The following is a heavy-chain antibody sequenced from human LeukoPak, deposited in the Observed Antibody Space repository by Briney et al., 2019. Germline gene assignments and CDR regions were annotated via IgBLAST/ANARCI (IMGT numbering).Heavy chain of an antibody. CDR2: INPYNGNT. J-gene: IGHJ4*02. CDR3: ARAGTVEMTPLDY. CDR1: GYTFNSYG. Sequence: ASVKVSCKTSGYTFNSYGISWVRQAPGQGLAWMGWINPYNGNTNYAQNLQGRVTMTTDTSTSTAYMELRSLRSDDTAVYYCARAGTVEMTPLDYWGQGTLVTVS. V-gene: IGHV1-18*01. D-gene: IGHD5-24*01.